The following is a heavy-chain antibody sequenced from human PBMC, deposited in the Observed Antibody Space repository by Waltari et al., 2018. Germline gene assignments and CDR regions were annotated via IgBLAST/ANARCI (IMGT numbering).Heavy chain of an antibody. CDR3: ATDRTLIVLLGTTFDY. CDR1: GNRLTALS. Sequence: QVQMVQSGAEVKKPGASVKVSCKVFGNRLTALSVHWVRQAPGKGREWMGGFDLEDGERIYAQKFQGRVIRTEDTSTDTAYMELRSLRSEDTAVYFCATDRTLIVLLGTTFDYWGQGTLVTVSS. D-gene: IGHD7-27*01. J-gene: IGHJ4*02. V-gene: IGHV1-24*01. CDR2: FDLEDGER.